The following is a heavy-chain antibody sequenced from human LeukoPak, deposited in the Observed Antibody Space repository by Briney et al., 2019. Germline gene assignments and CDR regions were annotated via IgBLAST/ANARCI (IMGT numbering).Heavy chain of an antibody. V-gene: IGHV3-33*01. D-gene: IGHD2-2*01. CDR1: GFTFSSYG. CDR2: IWYDGSNK. CDR3: ARDGGIGVVPAARTSLSDRTGGLYGMDV. J-gene: IGHJ6*02. Sequence: GGSLRLSCAASGFTFSSYGMHWVRQAPGKGLEWVAVIWYDGSNKYYADSVKGRFTISRDNSKNTLYLQMNSLRAEDTAVYYCARDGGIGVVPAARTSLSDRTGGLYGMDVWGQGTTVTVSS.